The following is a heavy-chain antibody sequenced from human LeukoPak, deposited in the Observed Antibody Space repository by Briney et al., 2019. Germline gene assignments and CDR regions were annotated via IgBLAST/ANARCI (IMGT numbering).Heavy chain of an antibody. D-gene: IGHD1-26*01. V-gene: IGHV4-39*01. CDR3: ARVYSGSYYAFDI. CDR1: GGSISSSSYY. CDR2: IYYSGST. Sequence: SETLSLTCTVSGGSISSSSYYWGWIRQPPGKGLEWIGSIYYSGSTYYNPSLKSRVTISVDTSKNQFSLKLSSVTAADTAVYYCARVYSGSYYAFDIWGQGTMVTVSS. J-gene: IGHJ3*02.